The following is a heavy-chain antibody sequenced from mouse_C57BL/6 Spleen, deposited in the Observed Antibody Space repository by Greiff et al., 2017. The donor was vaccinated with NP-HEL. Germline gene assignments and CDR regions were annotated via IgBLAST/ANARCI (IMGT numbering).Heavy chain of an antibody. D-gene: IGHD2-12*01. V-gene: IGHV2-5*01. J-gene: IGHJ2*01. Sequence: VLLVESGPGLVQPSPSLSITCTVSGFSLTSYGVHWVRQSPGKGLEWLGVIWRGGSTDYNAAFMSRLSITKDNSKSQVFFKMNSLQADDTAIYGCAAHTKGYYFDYWGQGTTLTVAS. CDR3: AAHTKGYYFDY. CDR2: IWRGGST. CDR1: GFSLTSYG.